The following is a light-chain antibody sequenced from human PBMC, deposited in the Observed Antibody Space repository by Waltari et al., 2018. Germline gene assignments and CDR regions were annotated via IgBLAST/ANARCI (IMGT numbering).Light chain of an antibody. CDR1: QTISNW. J-gene: IGKJ2*03. V-gene: IGKV1-12*01. CDR3: LQYNSSPYS. Sequence: DIQMTQSPSSLSASAGDTVTITCRASQTISNWLDWYQQKPGKAPKLLIYEASSLQSGVPSRFSGSGSGTEFTLTITTLQPEDFATYYCLQYNSSPYSFGQGTKLEIK. CDR2: EAS.